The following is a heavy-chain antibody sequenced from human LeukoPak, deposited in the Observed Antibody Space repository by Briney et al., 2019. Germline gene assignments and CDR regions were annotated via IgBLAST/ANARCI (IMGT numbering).Heavy chain of an antibody. CDR1: GGTFSSYA. D-gene: IGHD3-9*01. CDR2: IIPILGIA. Sequence: ASVKVSCKASGGTFSSYAISWVRQAPGQGLEWMGRIIPILGIANYAQKFQGRVTIIADKSTSTAYMELSSLRSEDTAVYYCARVGPGGILTGYGYYYYYGMDVWGQGTTVTVSS. J-gene: IGHJ6*02. V-gene: IGHV1-69*04. CDR3: ARVGPGGILTGYGYYYYYGMDV.